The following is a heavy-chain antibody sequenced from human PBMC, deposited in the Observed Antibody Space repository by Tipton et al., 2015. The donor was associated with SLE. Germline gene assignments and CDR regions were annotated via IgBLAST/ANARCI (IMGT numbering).Heavy chain of an antibody. D-gene: IGHD6-19*01. CDR3: AKGDSSGWSFFDY. Sequence: SLRLSCGASSFTFGNFAMHWVRQAPDKGLERVAVIWYDGSETYYADSVKGRFTISRDNSKNTLYLQMNSLRPEDTGVYYCAKGDSSGWSFFDYWGQGTLVTVSS. CDR1: SFTFGNFA. CDR2: IWYDGSET. J-gene: IGHJ4*02. V-gene: IGHV3-33*08.